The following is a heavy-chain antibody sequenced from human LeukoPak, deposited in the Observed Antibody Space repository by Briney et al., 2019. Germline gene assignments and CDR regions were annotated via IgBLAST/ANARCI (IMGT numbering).Heavy chain of an antibody. CDR3: ARTEYCSGSNCYSLDY. CDR2: IYSGGST. D-gene: IGHD2-15*01. CDR1: GFTVSSNY. J-gene: IGHJ4*02. Sequence: GGSLRLSCAASGFTVSSNYMSWVRQAPGKGLEWVSVIYSGGSTYYTDSVKGRFTISRDNSKNTLYLQMNSLRAEDTAVYYCARTEYCSGSNCYSLDYWGQGTLVTVSS. V-gene: IGHV3-66*02.